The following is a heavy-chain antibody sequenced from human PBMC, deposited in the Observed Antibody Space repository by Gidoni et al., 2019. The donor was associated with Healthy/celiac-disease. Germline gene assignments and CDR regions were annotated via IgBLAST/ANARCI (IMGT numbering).Heavy chain of an antibody. CDR2: IYYSGST. CDR1: GGSISSSSYY. J-gene: IGHJ3*02. CDR3: ARGSLRSGDAFDI. D-gene: IGHD3-3*01. V-gene: IGHV4-39*01. Sequence: QLQLQESGPGLVKPSETLSLTCTVSGGSISSSSYYWGWLRQPPGKGLEWIGSIYYSGSTYYNPSLKSRVTISVDTSKNQFSLKLSSVTAADTAVYYCARGSLRSGDAFDIWGQGTMVTVSS.